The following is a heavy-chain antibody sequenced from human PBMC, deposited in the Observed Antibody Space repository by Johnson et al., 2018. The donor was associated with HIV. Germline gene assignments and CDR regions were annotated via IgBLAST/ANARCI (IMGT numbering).Heavy chain of an antibody. CDR3: AKGWIVGATKGEVDAFDI. V-gene: IGHV3-7*05. CDR2: INEDGTGK. Sequence: VQLVESGGGLVQPGGSLRLSCVASGFAFSSYTLHWVRQAPGKGLEWVATINEDGTGKNHVDSVKGRFSISRDNTKNSLYLQMDSLRVDDTALYYCAKGWIVGATKGEVDAFDIWGQGTMVTVSS. CDR1: GFAFSSYT. D-gene: IGHD1-26*01. J-gene: IGHJ3*02.